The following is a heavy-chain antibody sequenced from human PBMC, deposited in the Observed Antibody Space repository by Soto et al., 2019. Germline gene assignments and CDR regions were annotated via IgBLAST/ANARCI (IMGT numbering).Heavy chain of an antibody. CDR2: ISYDGSNK. J-gene: IGHJ6*02. Sequence: GGSLRLSCAASGFTFSSYAMHWVRQAPGKGLEWVAVISYDGSNKYYADSVKGRFTISRDNSKNTLYLQMNSLRAEDTAVYYCASLSSSGNYYYYGMYVWGQGTTVTVSS. D-gene: IGHD6-6*01. CDR3: ASLSSSGNYYYYGMYV. V-gene: IGHV3-30-3*01. CDR1: GFTFSSYA.